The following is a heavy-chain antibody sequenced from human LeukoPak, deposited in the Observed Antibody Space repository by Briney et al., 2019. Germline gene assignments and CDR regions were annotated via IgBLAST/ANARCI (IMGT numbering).Heavy chain of an antibody. CDR3: ARVQAGIVVVTATIDY. Sequence: GGSLRLSCAASGFTVSSNYMSWVRQAPGKGLEWVSVIYSGGSTYYADSVKGRFTISRDNSKNTLYLQMNSLRAEDTAVYYCARVQAGIVVVTATIDYWGQGTLVTVSS. J-gene: IGHJ4*02. D-gene: IGHD2-21*02. CDR2: IYSGGST. CDR1: GFTVSSNY. V-gene: IGHV3-53*01.